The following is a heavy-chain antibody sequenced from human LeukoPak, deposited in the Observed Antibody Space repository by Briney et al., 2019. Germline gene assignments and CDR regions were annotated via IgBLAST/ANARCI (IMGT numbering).Heavy chain of an antibody. CDR2: TIASGGST. CDR1: GFTFSSYW. V-gene: IGHV3-23*01. D-gene: IGHD3/OR15-3a*01. Sequence: GGSLRLSCAASGFTFSSYWMSWVRQAPGKGLEWVSSTIASGGSTYYADSVKGRFTISRDNSKNTLYLQMNSLRAEDTALYYCAKGGLSSGGLDLSSKRGLWGQGTLVTDSS. CDR3: AKGGLSSGGLDLSSKRGL. J-gene: IGHJ4*02.